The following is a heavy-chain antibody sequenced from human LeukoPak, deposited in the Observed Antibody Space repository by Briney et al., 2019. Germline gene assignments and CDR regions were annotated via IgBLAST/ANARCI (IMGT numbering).Heavy chain of an antibody. CDR3: AKGRGYCTGVSCYSDY. D-gene: IGHD2-15*01. J-gene: IGHJ4*02. CDR1: GFTFSNYA. V-gene: IGHV3-23*01. CDR2: ISGSDGST. Sequence: GGSLRLSCTASGFTFSNYAMSWVRQAPGKGLEWVSTISGSDGSTYYADSVKGRFTISRDNSKNTLYLQMNSLRVEDTAIYYCAKGRGYCTGVSCYSDYWGQGTLVTVSS.